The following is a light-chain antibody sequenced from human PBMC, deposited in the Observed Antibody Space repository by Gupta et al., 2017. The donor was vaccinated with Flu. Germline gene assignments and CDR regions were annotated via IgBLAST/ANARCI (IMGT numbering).Light chain of an antibody. V-gene: IGKV3-20*01. CDR1: QRLSDNY. J-gene: IGKJ4*01. Sequence: GTLSMCPGDTATLSCRARQRLSDNYLAWYQQKPGQAPRLLIYAASTRATDLPDRFSGSGSGTDFSLTINRRAPEDFGVYYCQQEDRSPITFGGGTTVE. CDR2: AAS. CDR3: QQEDRSPIT.